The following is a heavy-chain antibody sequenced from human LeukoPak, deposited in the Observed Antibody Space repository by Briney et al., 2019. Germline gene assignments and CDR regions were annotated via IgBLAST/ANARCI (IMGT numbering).Heavy chain of an antibody. D-gene: IGHD3-22*01. J-gene: IGHJ4*02. V-gene: IGHV3-23*01. CDR3: AKESYYDSKFDY. Sequence: PGGSLRLSCAASGLTFSSYGMSWVRQAPGKGLEWVSSISGSGDNTSYADSVKGRFSISRDNSKNTLYLQMNSLRAEDTAVYYCAKESYYDSKFDYWGQGTLVTVSS. CDR2: ISGSGDNT. CDR1: GLTFSSYG.